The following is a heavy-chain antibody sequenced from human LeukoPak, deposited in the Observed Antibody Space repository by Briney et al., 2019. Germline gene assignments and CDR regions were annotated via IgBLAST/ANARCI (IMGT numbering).Heavy chain of an antibody. Sequence: SETLSLTCAVYGGSFSGYYWSWIRQPPGKGLEWIGEINHSGSTNYNPSLKSRVTISVDTSKNQFSLKVRSVTAADTAVYYCARADYYDSSGYLFDYWGQGTLVTVSS. D-gene: IGHD3-22*01. CDR2: INHSGST. J-gene: IGHJ4*02. CDR3: ARADYYDSSGYLFDY. V-gene: IGHV4-34*01. CDR1: GGSFSGYY.